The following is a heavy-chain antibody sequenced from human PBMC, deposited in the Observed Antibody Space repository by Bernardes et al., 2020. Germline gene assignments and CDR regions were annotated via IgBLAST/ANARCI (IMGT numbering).Heavy chain of an antibody. V-gene: IGHV3-21*01. Sequence: GGSLRLSCAASGFTFSSYSMNWVRQAPGKGLEWVSSISSSSSYIYYADSVKGRFTISRDNAKNSLYLQMNSLRAEDTAVYYCASLVNWAPNQKNDAFDIWGQGTMVTVSS. J-gene: IGHJ3*02. CDR2: ISSSSSYI. D-gene: IGHD3-10*01. CDR1: GFTFSSYS. CDR3: ASLVNWAPNQKNDAFDI.